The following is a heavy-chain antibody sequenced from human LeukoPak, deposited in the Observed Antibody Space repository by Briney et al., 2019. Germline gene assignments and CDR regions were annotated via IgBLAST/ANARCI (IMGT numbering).Heavy chain of an antibody. D-gene: IGHD5-12*01. CDR3: ARVVYSGYDPFDY. V-gene: IGHV3-21*01. J-gene: IGHJ4*02. Sequence: PGGSLRLSCAASGFTFSSYSVNWVRQAPGKGLEWVSSITSGSSNIYYADSVKGRFTISRDNAKNSLYLQMNSLRAEDTAVYYCARVVYSGYDPFDYWGQGTLVTVSS. CDR2: ITSGSSNI. CDR1: GFTFSSYS.